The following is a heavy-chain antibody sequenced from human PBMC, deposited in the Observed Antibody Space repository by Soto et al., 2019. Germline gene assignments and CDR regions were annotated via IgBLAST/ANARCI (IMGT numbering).Heavy chain of an antibody. Sequence: QVQLEQSGPEVKRPGTSVKVSCTASGGAFGRYSVSWVRQAPGQGLEWIGGVIPVFNTSNYSLKFQGRVAIFADLSTNTVFMELRSLRSEDTALYYCARDDEMTAVTIFEYWGQGTLVTVSS. CDR3: ARDDEMTAVTIFEY. CDR2: VIPVFNTS. V-gene: IGHV1-69*01. D-gene: IGHD4-17*01. CDR1: GGAFGRYS. J-gene: IGHJ4*02.